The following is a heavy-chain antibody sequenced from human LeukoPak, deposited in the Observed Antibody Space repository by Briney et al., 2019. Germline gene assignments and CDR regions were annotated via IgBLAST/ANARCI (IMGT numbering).Heavy chain of an antibody. V-gene: IGHV1-46*01. Sequence: ASVKVSCKASGYTFTSYYMHWVRXAPGXGXXXXXIINPSGGSTSYAQKFQGRVTMTRDTSTSTVYMELSSLRSEDTAVYYCARVKNYYDSSGYGYWSQGTLVTVSS. CDR1: GYTFTSYY. CDR3: ARVKNYYDSSGYGY. CDR2: INPSGGST. J-gene: IGHJ4*02. D-gene: IGHD3-22*01.